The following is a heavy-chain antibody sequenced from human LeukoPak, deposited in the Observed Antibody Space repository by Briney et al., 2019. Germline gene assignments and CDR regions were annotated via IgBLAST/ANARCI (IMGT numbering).Heavy chain of an antibody. CDR3: ARADGYYFDY. CDR2: IKEDGSEK. CDR1: GFTFSSYW. J-gene: IGHJ4*02. Sequence: GGSLRLSCAASGFTFSSYWMSWVRQAPGKGLEWVANIKEDGSEKDYVGSVKGRFTISRDSAKNSLYLQMNSLRAEDTAVYCCARADGYYFDYWGQGTLVTVSS. V-gene: IGHV3-7*03. D-gene: IGHD3-22*01.